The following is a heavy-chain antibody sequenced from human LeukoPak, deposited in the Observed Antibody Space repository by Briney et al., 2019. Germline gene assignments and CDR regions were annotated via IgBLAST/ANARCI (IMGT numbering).Heavy chain of an antibody. D-gene: IGHD5-24*01. CDR3: ARGLEMATIDY. Sequence: PSETLSLTCTVSGYSISSGYYWGWIRQPPGKGLEWIGSIYHSGSTYYNPSLKSRVTISVDTSKNQFSLKLSSVTAADTAVYYCARGLEMATIDYWGQGTLVTVSS. CDR2: IYHSGST. V-gene: IGHV4-38-2*02. J-gene: IGHJ4*02. CDR1: GYSISSGYY.